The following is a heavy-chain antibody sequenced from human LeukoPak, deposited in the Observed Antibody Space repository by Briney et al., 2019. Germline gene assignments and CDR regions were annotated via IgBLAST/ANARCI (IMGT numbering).Heavy chain of an antibody. D-gene: IGHD3-3*01. J-gene: IGHJ4*02. CDR1: VYTFTSYG. Sequence: ASVKVSCKASVYTFTSYGISWVRQAPGQGLEWMGWICVYNGNTNYAQKLQGRVTMTTDTSTSTAYMELRRLRSDDTAVYYCAREVTIFGVVIPLGFDYWGQGTLVTVSS. CDR3: AREVTIFGVVIPLGFDY. CDR2: ICVYNGNT. V-gene: IGHV1-18*01.